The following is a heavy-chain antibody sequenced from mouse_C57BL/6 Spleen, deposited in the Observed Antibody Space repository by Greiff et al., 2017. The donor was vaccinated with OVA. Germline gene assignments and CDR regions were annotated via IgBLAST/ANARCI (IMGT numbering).Heavy chain of an antibody. CDR2: IDPANGNT. CDR1: GFNFKHSY. J-gene: IGHJ2*01. Sequence: EVQLQQSVAELVRPGASVKLSCTASGFNFKHSYMHWVQHTPEQGLEWIGRIDPANGNTKYSPKFPGKATITADTSSNTAYLKVSSLTAEDTAIYYCARSLLLPNYIDYWGQGTTLTVSS. CDR3: ARSLLLPNYIDY. D-gene: IGHD5-5*01. V-gene: IGHV14-3*01.